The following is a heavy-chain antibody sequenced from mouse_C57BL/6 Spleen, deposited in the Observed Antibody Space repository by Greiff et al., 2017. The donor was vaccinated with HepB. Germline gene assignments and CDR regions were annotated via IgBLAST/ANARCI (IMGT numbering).Heavy chain of an antibody. D-gene: IGHD2-3*01. CDR3: TRSWLLPYFDY. CDR1: GYTFTDYE. Sequence: VQLQQSGAELVRPGVSVTLSCKASGYTFTDYEMHWVKQTPVHGLEWIGAIDPETGGTAYNQKFKGKAILTADKSSSTAYMELRSLTSEDSAVYYCTRSWLLPYFDYWGQGTTLTVSS. CDR2: IDPETGGT. J-gene: IGHJ2*01. V-gene: IGHV1-15*01.